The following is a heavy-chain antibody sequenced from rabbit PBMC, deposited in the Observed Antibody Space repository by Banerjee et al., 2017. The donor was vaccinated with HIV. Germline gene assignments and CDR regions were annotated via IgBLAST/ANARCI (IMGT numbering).Heavy chain of an antibody. CDR1: GFSFSSSYW. Sequence: QEQLEESGGDLVKPEGSLTLTCKASGFSFSSSYWISWVRQAPGKGLEWIACIAAGSSGNTYYASWAKGRFTISKTSSTTVTLQMTSLTAADTATYFCARRWDYVDLWGPGTLVTVS. V-gene: IGHV1S45*01. CDR3: ARRWDYVDL. D-gene: IGHD2-1*01. CDR2: IAAGSSGNT. J-gene: IGHJ4*01.